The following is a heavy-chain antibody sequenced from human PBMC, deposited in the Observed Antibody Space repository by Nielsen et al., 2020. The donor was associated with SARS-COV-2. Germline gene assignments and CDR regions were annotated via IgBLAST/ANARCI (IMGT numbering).Heavy chain of an antibody. D-gene: IGHD5-24*01. Sequence: LSCAASGFSFSTYWMHWVRQAPGKGLVWVARINNDGSITNYADSVTGRFTISRDNAGNTLYLQMNSLGAEDTAVYYCACRRDGYNYDTFWGQGTLVTVSS. V-gene: IGHV3-74*01. CDR1: GFSFSTYW. J-gene: IGHJ4*02. CDR3: ACRRDGYNYDTF. CDR2: INNDGSIT.